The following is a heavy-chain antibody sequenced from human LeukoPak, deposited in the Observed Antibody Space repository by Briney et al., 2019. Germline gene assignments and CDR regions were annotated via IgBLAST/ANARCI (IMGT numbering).Heavy chain of an antibody. V-gene: IGHV3-7*04. J-gene: IGHJ5*02. D-gene: IGHD3-16*01. CDR1: GFIFSNYW. CDR3: ARDMIILQS. CDR2: IKQDGSEK. Sequence: GGSLRLSCSASGFIFSNYWMTWVRQAPGKGLEWVANIKQDGSEKYYVDSVKGRFTISRDNAKKSLYLQMNSLRAEDTAVYFCARDMIILQSWGQGTVVTASS.